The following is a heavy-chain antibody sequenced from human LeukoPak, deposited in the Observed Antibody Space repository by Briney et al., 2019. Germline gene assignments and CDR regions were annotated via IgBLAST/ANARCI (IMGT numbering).Heavy chain of an antibody. J-gene: IGHJ4*02. CDR2: ISGSGGST. CDR1: GFTFSRYA. D-gene: IGHD6-13*01. Sequence: PGGSLRLSCAASGFTFSRYAMSWVRQAPGKGLESVSVISGSGGSTYYADSVKGRFTISRDNSKNTLFLQMNSLRAEDTAVYHCAKGPRQQLVTRFDYWGQGTLVTVSS. V-gene: IGHV3-23*01. CDR3: AKGPRQQLVTRFDY.